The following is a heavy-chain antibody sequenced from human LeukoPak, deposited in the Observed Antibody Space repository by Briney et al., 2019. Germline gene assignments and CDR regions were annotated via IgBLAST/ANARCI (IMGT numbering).Heavy chain of an antibody. CDR1: GFTFGVYA. V-gene: IGHV3-49*03. CDR2: IRSKLYGGTT. D-gene: IGHD4-17*01. Sequence: GRSLRLSCTASGFTFGVYAMSWIRQAPGKGLEWVGFIRSKLYGGTTEYAASVRGRFTISRDDSKSSAYLQMNSLKTEDTAVYYCTRSLSDGDPFDYWGQGTLVTVFS. J-gene: IGHJ4*02. CDR3: TRSLSDGDPFDY.